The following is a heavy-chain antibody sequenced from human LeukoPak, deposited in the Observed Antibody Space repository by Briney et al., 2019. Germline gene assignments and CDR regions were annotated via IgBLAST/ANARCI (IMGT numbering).Heavy chain of an antibody. V-gene: IGHV1-18*01. CDR2: ISAYNGNT. J-gene: IGHJ6*03. CDR3: AVYTPPLWFGELLPPYYMDV. CDR1: GYTFTSYG. D-gene: IGHD3-10*01. Sequence: GASVKVSCKASGYTFTSYGISWVRQAPGQGLEWMGWISAYNGNTNYAQKLQGRVTMTTDTSTSTAYMELRSLRSDDTAVYYCAVYTPPLWFGELLPPYYMDVWGKGTTVTISS.